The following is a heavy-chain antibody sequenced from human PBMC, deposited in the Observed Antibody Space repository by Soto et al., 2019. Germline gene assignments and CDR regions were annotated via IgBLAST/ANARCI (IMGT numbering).Heavy chain of an antibody. Sequence: SETLSLTCTVSGGSIRSYYWSWIRQPPGKGLEWIGYIYYSGSTNYNPSLKSRVTISVDTSKNQFSLKLSSVTAADTAVYYCARDYNGDYGYYYMDVWGKGTTVTVSS. V-gene: IGHV4-59*01. CDR3: ARDYNGDYGYYYMDV. CDR2: IYYSGST. D-gene: IGHD1-1*01. CDR1: GGSIRSYY. J-gene: IGHJ6*03.